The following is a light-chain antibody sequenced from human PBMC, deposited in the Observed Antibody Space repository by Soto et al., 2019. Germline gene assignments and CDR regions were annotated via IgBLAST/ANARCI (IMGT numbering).Light chain of an antibody. Sequence: EIVLTQSPGTLSLSPGERATLSCRASQSVSINYLAWYQQKPGQAPSLLISGASTRATGIPERFSGSGSGTDFTLTISRLEPEDFAVYYCQQYGSSPYTFCQGTNVEIK. CDR1: QSVSINY. CDR2: GAS. CDR3: QQYGSSPYT. V-gene: IGKV3-20*01. J-gene: IGKJ2*01.